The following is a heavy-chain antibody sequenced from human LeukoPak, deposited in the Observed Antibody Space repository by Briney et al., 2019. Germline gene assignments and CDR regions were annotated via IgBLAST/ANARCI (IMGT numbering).Heavy chain of an antibody. CDR2: ISYDGSNK. CDR1: GFTFSSYA. D-gene: IGHD1-26*01. J-gene: IGHJ6*04. CDR3: ARASIRLGYATTTHYYYGMDV. Sequence: GRSLRLSCAASGFTFSSYAMHWVRQAPGKELEWVAVISYDGSNKYYADSVKGRFTISRDNSKNTLYLQMNSLRAEDTAVYYCARASIRLGYATTTHYYYGMDVWGKGTTVTVSS. V-gene: IGHV3-30*04.